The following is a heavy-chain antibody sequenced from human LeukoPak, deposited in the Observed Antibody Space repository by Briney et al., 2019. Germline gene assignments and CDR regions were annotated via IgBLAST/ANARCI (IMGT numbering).Heavy chain of an antibody. CDR1: GFPLSSNW. V-gene: IGHV3-7*01. J-gene: IGHJ3*02. Sequence: PAGGSLRLSCAASGFPLSSNWMSWVSQAPGKGLEWVANIKQDGSDKYYVDSVKGPFTISRDNARSSLWLQMNSLRAEDTAVYYCARERRGGDAFDIWGQGTMVTVSS. D-gene: IGHD3-10*01. CDR2: IKQDGSDK. CDR3: ARERRGGDAFDI.